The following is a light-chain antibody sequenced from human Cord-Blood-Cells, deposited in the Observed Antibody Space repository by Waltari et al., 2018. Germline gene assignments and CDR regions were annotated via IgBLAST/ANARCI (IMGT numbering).Light chain of an antibody. J-gene: IGKJ2*01. V-gene: IGKV3-20*01. Sequence: EIVLTQSPGTLSLSPGERATLSCRASQSVSSSYLAWYQQKPGQAPRLLIYGASSRATGSPDRCRGSGSGTDFTLTISRLEPEDFAVYYCQQYGISPYTFGQGTKLEIK. CDR1: QSVSSSY. CDR3: QQYGISPYT. CDR2: GAS.